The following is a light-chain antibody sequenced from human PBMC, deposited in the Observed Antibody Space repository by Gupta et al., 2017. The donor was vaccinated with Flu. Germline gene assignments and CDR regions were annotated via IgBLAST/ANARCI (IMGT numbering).Light chain of an antibody. CDR3: QVWDNRGV. Sequence: SYVLAQPSSVSVAPGQPATITCPAIHIATHRLFWYQPTAGQLRRLVIDGECVGPAGISGGVSAANSGNMATLTVGGGEAGDEDDYYGQVWDNRGVFGTGTKVTVL. J-gene: IGLJ1*01. CDR2: GEC. V-gene: IGLV3-21*02. CDR1: HIATHR.